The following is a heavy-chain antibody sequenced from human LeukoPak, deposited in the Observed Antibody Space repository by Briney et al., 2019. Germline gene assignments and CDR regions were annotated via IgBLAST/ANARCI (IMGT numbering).Heavy chain of an antibody. Sequence: ASVKVSCKASGYTFTSYAMNWVRQAPGQGLEWMGWSNTNTGNPTYAQGFTGRFVFPLDTSVSTAYLQISSLKAEDTAVYYCARKTSKLPRYYYGMDVWGQGTTVTVSS. CDR2: SNTNTGNP. CDR3: ARKTSKLPRYYYGMDV. V-gene: IGHV7-4-1*02. D-gene: IGHD1/OR15-1a*01. CDR1: GYTFTSYA. J-gene: IGHJ6*02.